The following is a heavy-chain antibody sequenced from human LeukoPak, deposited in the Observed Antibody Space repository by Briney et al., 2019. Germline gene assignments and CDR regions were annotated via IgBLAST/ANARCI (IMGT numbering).Heavy chain of an antibody. CDR3: ARVNSRVNLRLGYFDY. D-gene: IGHD3-9*01. Sequence: GGSLRLSCAASGFTFSSYAMHWVRQAPGKGLKWVAVISYDGSNKYYADSVKGRFTISRDNSKNTLYLQMNSLRAEDTAVYYCARVNSRVNLRLGYFDYWGQGTLVTVSS. CDR1: GFTFSSYA. CDR2: ISYDGSNK. J-gene: IGHJ4*02. V-gene: IGHV3-30*01.